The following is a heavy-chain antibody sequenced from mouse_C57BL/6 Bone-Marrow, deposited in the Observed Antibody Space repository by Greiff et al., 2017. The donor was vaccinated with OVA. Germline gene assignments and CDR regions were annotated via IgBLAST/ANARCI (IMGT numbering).Heavy chain of an antibody. V-gene: IGHV1-39*01. CDR3: ARPNYYGSSLFAY. Sequence: LVEPGASVKISCKASGYSFTDYNMNWVKQSNGKSLEWIGVINPNYGTTSYNQKFKGKATLTVDQSSSTAYMQLNSLTSEDSAVYYCARPNYYGSSLFAYWGQGTLVTVSA. J-gene: IGHJ3*01. CDR2: INPNYGTT. D-gene: IGHD1-1*01. CDR1: GYSFTDYN.